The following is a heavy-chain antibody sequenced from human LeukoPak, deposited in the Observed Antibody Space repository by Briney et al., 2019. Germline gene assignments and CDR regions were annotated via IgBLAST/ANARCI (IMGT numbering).Heavy chain of an antibody. D-gene: IGHD6-19*01. V-gene: IGHV3-48*02. J-gene: IGHJ4*02. CDR1: GLTFSSYS. CDR2: ISSSSSTI. Sequence: GGSLRLSCAASGLTFSSYSMNWVRQAPGKGLEWVSYISSSSSTIYYADSVKGRFTISRDNAKNSLYLQMNSLRDEDTAVYYCARDGGGRYSSGWYDYWGQGTLVTVSS. CDR3: ARDGGGRYSSGWYDY.